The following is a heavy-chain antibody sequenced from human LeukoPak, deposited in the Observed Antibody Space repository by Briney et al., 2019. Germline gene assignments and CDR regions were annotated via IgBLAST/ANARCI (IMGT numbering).Heavy chain of an antibody. V-gene: IGHV3-30*18. CDR1: GFTFSSYG. D-gene: IGHD3-10*01. CDR3: AKDGSGSYYDGAFDY. J-gene: IGHJ4*02. Sequence: PGRSLRLSCAASGFTFSSYGMRWVRQAPGKGLEWVAVISYDGSNKYYADSVKGRFTISRDNSKNTLYLQMNSLRAEDTAVYYCAKDGSGSYYDGAFDYWGQGTLVTVSS. CDR2: ISYDGSNK.